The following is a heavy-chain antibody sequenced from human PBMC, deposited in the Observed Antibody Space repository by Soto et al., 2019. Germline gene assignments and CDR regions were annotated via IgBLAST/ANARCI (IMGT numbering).Heavy chain of an antibody. V-gene: IGHV3-66*01. CDR1: GFTVGGNY. D-gene: IGHD3-10*01. CDR2: IYSGGST. J-gene: IGHJ4*02. Sequence: GGSLRPSCAASGFTVGGNYVSWVRQAPGKGLEWVSVIYSGGSTYYADSVKGRFTISRDNSKNTLYLQMNSLRAEDTAVYYCARDNGSGSFDYWGQGTLVTVSS. CDR3: ARDNGSGSFDY.